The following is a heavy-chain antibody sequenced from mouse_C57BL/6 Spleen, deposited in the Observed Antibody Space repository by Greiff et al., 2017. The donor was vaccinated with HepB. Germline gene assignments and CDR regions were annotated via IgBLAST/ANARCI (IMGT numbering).Heavy chain of an antibody. CDR3: ARSGYYGHYAMDY. D-gene: IGHD1-1*01. Sequence: VQLQQPGAELVKPGASVKMSCKASGYTFTSYWITWVKQRPGQGLEWIGDIYPGSGSTNYNEKFKSKATLTVDTSSSTAYMQLSSLTSEDSAVYYCARSGYYGHYAMDYWGQGTSVTVSS. CDR2: IYPGSGST. CDR1: GYTFTSYW. V-gene: IGHV1-55*01. J-gene: IGHJ4*01.